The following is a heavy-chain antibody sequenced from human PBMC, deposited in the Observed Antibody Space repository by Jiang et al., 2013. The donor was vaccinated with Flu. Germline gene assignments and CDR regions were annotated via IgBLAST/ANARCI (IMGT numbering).Heavy chain of an antibody. D-gene: IGHD1-7*01. CDR3: ARTRESELELGGEDFDY. Sequence: GAEVKKPGASVKVSCKASGYTFTSYGISWVRQAPGQGLEWMGWISAYNGNTNYAQKLQGRVTMTTDTSPSTAYMELRSLRSDDTAVYYCARTRESELELGGEDFDYWGQGTLVTVSS. CDR2: ISAYNGNT. V-gene: IGHV1-18*01. CDR1: GYTFTSYG. J-gene: IGHJ4*02.